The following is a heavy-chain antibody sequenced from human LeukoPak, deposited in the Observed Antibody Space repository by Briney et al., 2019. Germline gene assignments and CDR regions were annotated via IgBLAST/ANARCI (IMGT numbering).Heavy chain of an antibody. D-gene: IGHD3-10*01. V-gene: IGHV4-59*08. CDR2: IYYSGST. J-gene: IGHJ5*02. Sequence: SETLSLTCTVSGGSISSYYWSWIRQPPGKGLEWIGYIYYSGSTNYNPSLKSRVTISVDTSKNQFSLKLSSVTAADTAVYYCASGKRVGELRGRGAWFDPWGQGILVTVSS. CDR1: GGSISSYY. CDR3: ASGKRVGELRGRGAWFDP.